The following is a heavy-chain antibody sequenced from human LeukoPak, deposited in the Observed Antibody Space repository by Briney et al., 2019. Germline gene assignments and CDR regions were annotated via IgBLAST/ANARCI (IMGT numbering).Heavy chain of an antibody. Sequence: GGSLRLSCAASGFTFSSYWMSWVRQAPGKGLEWVSAINGGGGSTYSADSVKGRFTISRDNSKNTRYLQMNSLRAGDTAVYYCSSHPPRGRGRYSPYYYYYMDVWGKGTTVTVSS. J-gene: IGHJ6*03. D-gene: IGHD1-26*01. CDR2: INGGGGST. CDR3: SSHPPRGRGRYSPYYYYYMDV. V-gene: IGHV3-23*01. CDR1: GFTFSSYW.